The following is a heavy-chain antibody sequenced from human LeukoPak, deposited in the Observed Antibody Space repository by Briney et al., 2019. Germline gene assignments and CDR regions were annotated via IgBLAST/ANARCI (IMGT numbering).Heavy chain of an antibody. CDR1: GGSISSGSYY. D-gene: IGHD3-22*01. CDR3: ARVKGGHYYDSSGYYGGYFDY. CDR2: IYTSGST. Sequence: SQTLSLTCTVSGGSISSGSYYWCWIRQPAGKGLEWIGRIYTSGSTNYNPSLKSRVTISVDTSKNQFSLKLSSVTAADTAVYYCARVKGGHYYDSSGYYGGYFDYWGQGTLVTVSS. V-gene: IGHV4-61*02. J-gene: IGHJ4*02.